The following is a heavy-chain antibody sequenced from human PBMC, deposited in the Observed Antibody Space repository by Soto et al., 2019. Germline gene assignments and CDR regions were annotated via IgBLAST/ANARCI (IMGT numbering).Heavy chain of an antibody. CDR1: GGSISSYY. V-gene: IGHV4-59*01. J-gene: IGHJ4*02. CDR3: ARSDGRY. Sequence: SETLSLTCPVSGGSISSYYWSWIRQPPGKGLEWIGYIYYSGSTNYNPSLKSRVTISVDTSKNQFSLKLSSVTAADTAVYYCARSDGRYWGQGTLVTVSS. CDR2: IYYSGST.